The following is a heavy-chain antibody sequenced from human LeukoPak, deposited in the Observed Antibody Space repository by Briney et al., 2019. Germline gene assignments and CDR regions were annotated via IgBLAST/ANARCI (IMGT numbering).Heavy chain of an antibody. Sequence: PSETLSLTCTVSGGSISSYYWSWIRQPPGEGLEWIGFIFYSGSTNHNPSLQSRVTMSVDTSKNQFSLRLSSVTAADTAVYYCARGGRNWFDPWGQGTLVTVSS. V-gene: IGHV4-59*01. CDR1: GGSISSYY. CDR2: IFYSGST. CDR3: ARGGRNWFDP. J-gene: IGHJ5*02. D-gene: IGHD3-16*01.